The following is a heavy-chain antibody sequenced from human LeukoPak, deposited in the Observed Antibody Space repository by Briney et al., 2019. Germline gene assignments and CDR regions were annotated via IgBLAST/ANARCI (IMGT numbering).Heavy chain of an antibody. CDR3: ASRGHGYPNWFDP. V-gene: IGHV1-69*01. CDR1: GGTFSSYA. Sequence: GSSVKVSCKASGGTFSSYAISWVRQAPGQGLEWMGGIIPIFGTANYAQKFQGRVTFTADESTSTAYMELSSLRSEDTAVYYCASRGHGYPNWFDPWGQGTLVTVSS. J-gene: IGHJ5*02. CDR2: IIPIFGTA. D-gene: IGHD3-10*01.